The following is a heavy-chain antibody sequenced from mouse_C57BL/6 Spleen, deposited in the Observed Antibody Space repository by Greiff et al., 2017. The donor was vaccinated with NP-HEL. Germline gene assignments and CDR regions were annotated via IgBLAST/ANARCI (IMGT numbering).Heavy chain of an antibody. D-gene: IGHD2-5*01. CDR1: GYAFSSSW. CDR2: IYPGDGDT. CDR3: ATDYSNPPWFAY. Sequence: VQLQQSGPELVKPGASVKISCKASGYAFSSSWMNWVKQRPGKGLEWIGRIYPGDGDTNFNGKFKGKATLTADKSSSTAYMQLSSLTSEDSAVYCCATDYSNPPWFAYWGQGTLVTVSA. V-gene: IGHV1-82*01. J-gene: IGHJ3*01.